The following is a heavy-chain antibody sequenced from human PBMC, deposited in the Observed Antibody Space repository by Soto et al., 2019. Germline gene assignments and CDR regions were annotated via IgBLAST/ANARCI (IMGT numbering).Heavy chain of an antibody. Sequence: LRLSCGTSGFTFSRNTMNWVRQAPGKGLEWVASITSSGSYVYYADSVKGRFSASRDNAKNSLSLQMDSLRPDDTAIYFCVKDEGIEAMDVWGQGTTVTVSS. V-gene: IGHV3-21*01. CDR3: VKDEGIEAMDV. D-gene: IGHD3-3*02. CDR1: GFTFSRNT. J-gene: IGHJ6*02. CDR2: ITSSGSYV.